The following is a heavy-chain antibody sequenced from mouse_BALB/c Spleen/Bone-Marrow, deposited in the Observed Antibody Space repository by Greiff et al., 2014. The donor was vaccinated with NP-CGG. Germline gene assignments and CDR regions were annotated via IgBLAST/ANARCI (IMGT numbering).Heavy chain of an antibody. CDR1: GYTFTSYW. CDR2: INPSTGYT. J-gene: IGHJ2*01. CDR3: TRGIAAVVAADFDY. D-gene: IGHD1-1*01. V-gene: IGHV1-7*01. Sequence: VQLQQSGAELAKPGASVQMSCKASGYTFTSYWMHWVKQRPGQGLEWIGYINPSTGYTNYNQRFKDKATLTADKSSSTAYMQLRSLTSEDSAIYYWTRGIAAVVAADFDYWGQGTTLTVSS.